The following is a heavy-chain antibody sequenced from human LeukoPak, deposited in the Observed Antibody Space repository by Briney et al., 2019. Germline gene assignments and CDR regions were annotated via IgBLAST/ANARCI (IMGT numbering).Heavy chain of an antibody. V-gene: IGHV4-34*01. Sequence: SETLSLTCAVYGGSLSGYYWSWIRQSPEKGLEWIAEINHSGNINYNPSLQSRLTISVETSKSQFSLMLRSVTVADTAVYYCARRSYHLLYGYYYYYMDVWGKGTPVTVSS. CDR2: INHSGNI. CDR3: ARRSYHLLYGYYYYYMDV. J-gene: IGHJ6*03. D-gene: IGHD2-2*02. CDR1: GGSLSGYY.